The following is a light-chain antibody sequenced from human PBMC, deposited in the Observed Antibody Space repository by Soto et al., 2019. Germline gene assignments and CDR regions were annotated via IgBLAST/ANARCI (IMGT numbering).Light chain of an antibody. CDR1: QSVSSSY. Sequence: EIVLTQSPGTLSLSPGERATLSCRASQSVSSSYLAWYQQKPGQAPGLLSYGASSRATGIPDRFSGSGSGTDFTLTISRLEPEDFAVYYCQQYGSSPQTFGQGTKVEIK. V-gene: IGKV3-20*01. CDR3: QQYGSSPQT. CDR2: GAS. J-gene: IGKJ1*01.